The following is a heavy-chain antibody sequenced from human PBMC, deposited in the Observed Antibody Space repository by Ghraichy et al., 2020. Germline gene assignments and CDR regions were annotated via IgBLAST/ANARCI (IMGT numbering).Heavy chain of an antibody. Sequence: ASVKVSCKASGYTFTSYGISWVRQAPGQGLEWMGWISAYNGNTNYAQKLQGRVTRTTDTSTSTAYSELRSLRSDDTAVYYCARAPHNSSSWSFDYWGQGTLVTVSS. CDR1: GYTFTSYG. J-gene: IGHJ4*02. V-gene: IGHV1-18*01. D-gene: IGHD6-13*01. CDR3: ARAPHNSSSWSFDY. CDR2: ISAYNGNT.